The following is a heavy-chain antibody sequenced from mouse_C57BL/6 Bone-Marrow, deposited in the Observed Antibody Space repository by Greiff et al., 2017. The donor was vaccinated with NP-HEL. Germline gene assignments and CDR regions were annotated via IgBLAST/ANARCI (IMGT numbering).Heavy chain of an antibody. J-gene: IGHJ2*01. D-gene: IGHD2-4*01. CDR2: INPSTGGT. Sequence: VQLQQSGPELVKPGASVKISCKASGYSFTGYYMNWVKQSPEKSLEWIGEINPSTGGTTYNQKFKAKATLTVDKSSSTAYMQLKSLTSEDSAVYYCARYDYLFDYWGQGTTLTVSS. V-gene: IGHV1-42*01. CDR1: GYSFTGYY. CDR3: ARYDYLFDY.